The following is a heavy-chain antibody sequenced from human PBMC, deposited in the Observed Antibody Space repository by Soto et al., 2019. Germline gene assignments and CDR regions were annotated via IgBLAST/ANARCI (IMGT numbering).Heavy chain of an antibody. J-gene: IGHJ6*02. V-gene: IGHV1-69*12. CDR2: IIPIFRTP. CDR3: ARDKDRPQLGGNYYYILDV. D-gene: IGHD3-3*02. CDR1: GGTFSTSA. Sequence: QVQLEQSGAEVKKPGSSVKVSCKASGGTFSTSAISWVRQAPGQGLEWMGGIIPIFRTPDYAQKFQGRVTVTADXPXXXAXXELRGLRSDDTDVYYCARDKDRPQLGGNYYYILDVWGQGTTITVSS.